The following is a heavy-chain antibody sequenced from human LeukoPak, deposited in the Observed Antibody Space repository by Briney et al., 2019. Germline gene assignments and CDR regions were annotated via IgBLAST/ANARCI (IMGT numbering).Heavy chain of an antibody. D-gene: IGHD3-22*01. CDR2: IIPIIGTV. J-gene: IGHJ3*02. CDR3: ARQITMIEEGAFDI. Sequence: SVNVSCKASGYTFTSYGISWVRQAPGQGLEWMGGIIPIIGTVNYAQKFQGRVTITADESTSTAYMELSSLRSEDTAVYYCARQITMIEEGAFDIWGQGTMVTVSS. CDR1: GYTFTSYG. V-gene: IGHV1-69*13.